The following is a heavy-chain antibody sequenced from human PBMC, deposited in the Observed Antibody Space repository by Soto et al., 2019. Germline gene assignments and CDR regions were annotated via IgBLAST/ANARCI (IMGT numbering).Heavy chain of an antibody. CDR3: AKSPAPMKQPRFPSNGGGNYYYYMDV. CDR2: ISGSGGST. D-gene: IGHD2-15*01. V-gene: IGHV3-23*01. J-gene: IGHJ6*03. CDR1: GFTFSSYA. Sequence: QPGGSLRLSCAASGFTFSSYAMSWVRQAPGKGLEWVSAISGSGGSTYYADSVKGRFTISRDNSKNTLYLQMNSLRAEDTAVYYCAKSPAPMKQPRFPSNGGGNYYYYMDVWGKGTTVTVSS.